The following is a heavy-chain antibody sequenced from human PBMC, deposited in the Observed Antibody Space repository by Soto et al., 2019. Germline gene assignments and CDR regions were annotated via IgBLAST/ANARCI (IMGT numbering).Heavy chain of an antibody. CDR3: ARANPCPKWFDP. V-gene: IGHV1-69*13. CDR2: IIPIFGTA. J-gene: IGHJ5*02. Sequence: ASVKVSFKASGCTFSSYAISWVRQAPGKGLDWVGGIIPIFGTANYVQKFQGRVTITADESTSTAYVKLSSLRSEDTAVYDCARANPCPKWFDPWGQGTLVTVSS. D-gene: IGHD7-27*01. CDR1: GCTFSSYA.